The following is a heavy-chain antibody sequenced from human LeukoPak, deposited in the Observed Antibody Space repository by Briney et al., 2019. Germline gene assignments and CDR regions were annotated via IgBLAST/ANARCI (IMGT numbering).Heavy chain of an antibody. CDR2: INHSGST. Sequence: PSETLSLTCAVYGGSFSGYYWSWIRQPPGKGLEWIGEINHSGSTNYNPSLKSRVTISVDTSKNQFSLKLSSVTAADTAVYYCARGRLWFGEFSFDYWGQGTLVTVSS. J-gene: IGHJ4*02. CDR3: ARGRLWFGEFSFDY. V-gene: IGHV4-34*01. CDR1: GGSFSGYY. D-gene: IGHD3-10*01.